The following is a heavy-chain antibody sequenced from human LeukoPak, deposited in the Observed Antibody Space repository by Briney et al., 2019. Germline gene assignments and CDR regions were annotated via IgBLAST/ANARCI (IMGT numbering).Heavy chain of an antibody. CDR3: ARDLPEDAFDI. Sequence: PGGSLRLPCAASGLTFGSYAMTWVRQAPGEGLEWVSAISGSGGSTYYADSVKGRFTISRDNSKNTLNLQMNSLRAEDTAVYYCARDLPEDAFDIWGQGTMVTVSS. CDR2: ISGSGGST. J-gene: IGHJ3*02. V-gene: IGHV3-23*01. CDR1: GLTFGSYA.